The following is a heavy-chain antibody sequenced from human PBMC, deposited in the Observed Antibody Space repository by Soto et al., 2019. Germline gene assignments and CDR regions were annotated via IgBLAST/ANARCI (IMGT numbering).Heavy chain of an antibody. J-gene: IGHJ5*02. CDR2: INPSGGST. CDR1: GYTFTIYY. CDR3: ARVYPSDTRYGYVGNNWFDP. D-gene: IGHD5-18*01. Sequence: ASVKGSCKASGYTFTIYYMHWVRQAPGQGLEWMGIINPSGGSTSYAQKFQGRVTMTRDTSTSTVYMELSSLRSEDTAVYYCARVYPSDTRYGYVGNNWFDPWGQGTLVTVSS. V-gene: IGHV1-46*03.